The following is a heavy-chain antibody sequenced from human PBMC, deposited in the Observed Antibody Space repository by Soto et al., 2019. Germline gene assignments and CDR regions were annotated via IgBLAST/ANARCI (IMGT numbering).Heavy chain of an antibody. Sequence: DVQLLEYGGHLVQPGGSLRLYCAASGFTFSSYAMSWVRQAPGKGLEWVSSVSAGGDMTYYSDSVKGRFTISRDNSNNALFLQMNSLRIEDTALYYCARGDRGGSGSPASYYYAGLDVWGQGTTVTVS. CDR3: ARGDRGGSGSPASYYYAGLDV. CDR1: GFTFSSYA. V-gene: IGHV3-23*01. D-gene: IGHD3-10*01. J-gene: IGHJ6*02. CDR2: VSAGGDMT.